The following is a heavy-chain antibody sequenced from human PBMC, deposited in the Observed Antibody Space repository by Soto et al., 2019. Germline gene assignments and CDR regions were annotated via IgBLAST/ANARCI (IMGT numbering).Heavy chain of an antibody. Sequence: QVQLVESGGGVVQPGRSLKLSCAASGFTFSSYAMHWVRQAPGKGLEWVAVISYDGSNKYYADSVKGRFTISRDNSKNTRYLQINSLRAEDTAVYYCARDNYYDSSGYYGIHWYFDLWGRGTLVTVSS. V-gene: IGHV3-30-3*01. D-gene: IGHD3-22*01. CDR1: GFTFSSYA. J-gene: IGHJ2*01. CDR3: ARDNYYDSSGYYGIHWYFDL. CDR2: ISYDGSNK.